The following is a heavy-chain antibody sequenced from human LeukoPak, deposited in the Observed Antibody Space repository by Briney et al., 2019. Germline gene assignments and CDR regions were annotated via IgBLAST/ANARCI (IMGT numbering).Heavy chain of an antibody. V-gene: IGHV3-48*03. D-gene: IGHD2-2*01. CDR3: ARGGCSTTGCSSDS. CDR1: GFTFSRYE. J-gene: IGHJ4*02. CDR2: ISSSGSAI. Sequence: GGSLRLSCAASGFTFSRYEMNWVRQAPGKGLEWVSYISSSGSAIYYAESVKGRFTISRDNAKNSLYLQMNNLRAEDTAVYYCARGGCSTTGCSSDSWGQGTLVTVSS.